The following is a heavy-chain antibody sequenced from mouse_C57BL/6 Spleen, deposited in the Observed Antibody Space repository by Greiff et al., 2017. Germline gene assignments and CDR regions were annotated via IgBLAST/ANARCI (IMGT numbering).Heavy chain of an antibody. CDR2: IYPGDGDT. CDR1: GYAFSSYW. Sequence: QVQLQQSGAELVKPGASVKISCKASGYAFSSYWMNWVKQRPGKGLEWIGQIYPGDGDTNYNGKFKGKATLTADKSSSTAYMLLSSLTSEDSAVYFCATPHYGNPHYAMDYWGQGTSVTVSS. D-gene: IGHD2-1*01. CDR3: ATPHYGNPHYAMDY. J-gene: IGHJ4*01. V-gene: IGHV1-80*01.